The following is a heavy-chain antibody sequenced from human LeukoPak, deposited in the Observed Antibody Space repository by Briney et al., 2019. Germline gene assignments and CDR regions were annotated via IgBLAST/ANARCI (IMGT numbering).Heavy chain of an antibody. V-gene: IGHV3-33*01. CDR1: GFTFSSYG. CDR3: ARDRKVRGVFNWFDP. Sequence: GGSLRLSCAASGFTFSSYGMRWVRQAPGKGLEWVAVICYDGSNKYYADSVKGRFTISRDNSKNTLYLQMNSLRAEDTAVYYCARDRKVRGVFNWFDPWGQGTLVTVSS. J-gene: IGHJ5*02. CDR2: ICYDGSNK. D-gene: IGHD3-10*01.